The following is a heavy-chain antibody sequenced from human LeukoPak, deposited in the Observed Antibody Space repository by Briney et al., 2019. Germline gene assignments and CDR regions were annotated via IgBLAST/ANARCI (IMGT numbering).Heavy chain of an antibody. CDR2: ISAYNGNA. Sequence: ASVKVSCKASGYTFTSYGISWVRQAPGQGLEWMGWISAYNGNANSAQKLQGRVTMTTDTSTSTAYMELRSLRSDDTAVYYCARDLNLIPGYDYWGQGTQVTVSS. D-gene: IGHD3-22*01. J-gene: IGHJ4*02. CDR3: ARDLNLIPGYDY. CDR1: GYTFTSYG. V-gene: IGHV1-18*01.